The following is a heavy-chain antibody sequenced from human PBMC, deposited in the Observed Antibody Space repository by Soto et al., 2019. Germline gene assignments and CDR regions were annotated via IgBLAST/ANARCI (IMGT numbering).Heavy chain of an antibody. CDR3: AREFLGDNWLDP. CDR2: IYYSGST. D-gene: IGHD3-16*01. J-gene: IGHJ5*02. CDR1: GGSISSCCYY. V-gene: IGHV4-31*03. Sequence: SETLSLTCTVSGGSISSCCYYWSWIRQHPGKGLEWIGYIYYSGSTYYNPSLKSRVTISVDTSKNQFSLKLSSVTAADTAVYYCAREFLGDNWLDPWGQGTLVTVSS.